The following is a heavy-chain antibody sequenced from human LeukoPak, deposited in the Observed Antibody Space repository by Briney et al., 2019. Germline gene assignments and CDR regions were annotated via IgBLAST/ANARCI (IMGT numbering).Heavy chain of an antibody. CDR3: ARVYDTSGYYGGDFDY. CDR1: GFTVSGNY. D-gene: IGHD3-22*01. Sequence: GGSLRLSCAASGFTVSGNYMTWVRQAPGKGLEWVANIEQDGSEKYYVDSVKGRFTISRDNAKNSLYLQMNSLRAEDTAVYYCARVYDTSGYYGGDFDYWGQGTLVTVSS. V-gene: IGHV3-7*04. CDR2: IEQDGSEK. J-gene: IGHJ4*02.